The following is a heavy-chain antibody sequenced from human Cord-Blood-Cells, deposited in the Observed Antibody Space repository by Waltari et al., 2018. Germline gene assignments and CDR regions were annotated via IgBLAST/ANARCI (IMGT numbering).Heavy chain of an antibody. CDR2: IYPGDSDT. V-gene: IGHV5-51*03. D-gene: IGHD1-7*01. Sequence: EVQLVQSGAEVKKPGESLKSSCKGPGYSFTSYWIGWVRHMPGKGLEWMGIIYPGDSDTRYSPSFQGQVTISADKSISTAYLQWSSLKASDTAMYYCARRGLTGTTYYYGMDVWGQGTTVTVSS. J-gene: IGHJ6*02. CDR3: ARRGLTGTTYYYGMDV. CDR1: GYSFTSYW.